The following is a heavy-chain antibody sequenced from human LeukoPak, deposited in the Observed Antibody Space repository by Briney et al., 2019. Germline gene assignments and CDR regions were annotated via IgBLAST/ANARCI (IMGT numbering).Heavy chain of an antibody. J-gene: IGHJ4*02. D-gene: IGHD6-19*01. V-gene: IGHV3-30*02. CDR1: GFTFRNHG. Sequence: PGGSLRLSCAASGFTFRNHGMHWVRQAPGKGLEWVTFIWYDGSEKYYADSVRGRFTISRDNSKNTVNLQMNSLRTEDTALYYCAKDPSSGWSFDSWGQGTLVTVSS. CDR3: AKDPSSGWSFDS. CDR2: IWYDGSEK.